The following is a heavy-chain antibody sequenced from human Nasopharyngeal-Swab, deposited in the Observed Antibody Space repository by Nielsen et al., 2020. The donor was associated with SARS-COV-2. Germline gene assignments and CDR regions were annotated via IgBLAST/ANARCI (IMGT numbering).Heavy chain of an antibody. CDR1: GFTFSSYD. Sequence: GESLKISCAASGFTFSSYDMHWVRQATGKGLEWVSAIGTAGDTYYPGSVKGRFTISRENAKNSLYLQMNSLRAGDTAVYYCARRQVDSGSYYYYYYYMDVWGKGTTVTVSS. J-gene: IGHJ6*03. V-gene: IGHV3-13*01. CDR2: IGTAGDT. D-gene: IGHD1-26*01. CDR3: ARRQVDSGSYYYYYYYMDV.